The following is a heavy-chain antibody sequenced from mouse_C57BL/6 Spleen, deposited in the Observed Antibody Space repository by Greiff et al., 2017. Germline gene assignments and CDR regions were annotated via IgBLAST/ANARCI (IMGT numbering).Heavy chain of an antibody. D-gene: IGHD2-5*01. J-gene: IGHJ3*01. V-gene: IGHV4-1*01. CDR3: AREDYSNYSGWFDY. CDR1: GIAFSRYW. CDR2: INPDSSTI. Sequence: EVKLMESGGGLVQPGGSLKLSCAASGIAFSRYWMSWVRRAPGKGLEWIGEINPDSSTINYAPSLKDKFIISRDNAKNTLYLQMSKVRSEDTALYDCAREDYSNYSGWFDYWGQGTLVTVSA.